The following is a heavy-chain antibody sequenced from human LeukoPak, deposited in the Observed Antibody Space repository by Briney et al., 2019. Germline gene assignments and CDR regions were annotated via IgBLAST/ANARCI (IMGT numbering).Heavy chain of an antibody. V-gene: IGHV3-21*01. J-gene: IGHJ4*02. Sequence: GGSLRLSCAASGFTFSTYTMIWVRQAPGKGLEWVSSITSAGNFIYYADSLRGRFTVSRDNAKNSLYLQMNRLRAEDTAMYYCARDLWDHWGQGTLVTVSS. CDR3: ARDLWDH. CDR1: GFTFSTYT. CDR2: ITSAGNFI.